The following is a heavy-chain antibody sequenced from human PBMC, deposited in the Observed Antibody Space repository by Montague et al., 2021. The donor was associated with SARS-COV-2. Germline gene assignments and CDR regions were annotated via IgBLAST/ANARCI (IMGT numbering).Heavy chain of an antibody. D-gene: IGHD1-14*01. CDR3: AHKLYGINRRWFDP. CDR1: GFSLTTRGVG. CDR2: IYWDDAK. Sequence: PALVKPTQILTLTCTFSGFSLTTRGVGVGWIRQPPGKALEWLALIYWDDAKHYSPSLKSRLTITKDTSKNQVVLTMINMDPVDTATYYCAHKLYGINRRWFDPWGQGTLVTVSS. V-gene: IGHV2-5*02. J-gene: IGHJ5*02.